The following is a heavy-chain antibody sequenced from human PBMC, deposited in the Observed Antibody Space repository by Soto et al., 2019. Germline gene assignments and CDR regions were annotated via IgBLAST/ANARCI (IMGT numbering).Heavy chain of an antibody. CDR3: ARDHSRLSWFDS. Sequence: SETLSLTCAVYGGSFSGYYWSWIPQPPGKGLEWIGEINHSGSTNYNPSLKSRVTISVDTSKNQFSLKLSSVTAADTAVYYCARDHSRLSWFDSWGQGTLVTVSS. V-gene: IGHV4-34*01. D-gene: IGHD2-21*01. CDR1: GGSFSGYY. CDR2: INHSGST. J-gene: IGHJ5*01.